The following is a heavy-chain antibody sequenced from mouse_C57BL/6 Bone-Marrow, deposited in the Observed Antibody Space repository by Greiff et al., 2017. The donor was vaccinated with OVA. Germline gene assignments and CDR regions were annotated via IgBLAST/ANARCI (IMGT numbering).Heavy chain of an antibody. D-gene: IGHD1-1*01. Sequence: VQLQQSGPELVKPGASVKISCKASGYSFTDYTMNWVKQSNGKSLEWIGVINPNYGTTSYNQKFKGKATLTVDQSSSTAYMQLNSLTSEDSAVYYCASNYYGSYWYFDVWGTGTTVTVSS. CDR3: ASNYYGSYWYFDV. CDR1: GYSFTDYT. J-gene: IGHJ1*03. CDR2: INPNYGTT. V-gene: IGHV1-39*01.